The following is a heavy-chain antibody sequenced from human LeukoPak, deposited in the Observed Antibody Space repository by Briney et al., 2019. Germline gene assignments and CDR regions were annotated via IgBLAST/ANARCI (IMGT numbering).Heavy chain of an antibody. V-gene: IGHV1-69*13. Sequence: ASVKVSCKASGGTFSSYAISWVRQAPGQGLEWMGGIIPIFGTANYAQKFQGRVTITADESTSTAYMELSSLRSEDTAVYYCAVRSYSSSWNFDYWGQGTLVTVSS. CDR3: AVRSYSSSWNFDY. CDR1: GGTFSSYA. D-gene: IGHD6-13*01. CDR2: IIPIFGTA. J-gene: IGHJ4*02.